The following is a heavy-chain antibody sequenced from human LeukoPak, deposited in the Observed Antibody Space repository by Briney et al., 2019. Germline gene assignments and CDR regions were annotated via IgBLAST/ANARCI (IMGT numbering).Heavy chain of an antibody. D-gene: IGHD3-9*01. Sequence: ASVKVSCKVSGYTLTELSMHWVRQAPGKGLEWMGGFDPEDGETIYAQKFQGRVTMTEDTSTDTAYMELSSLRSEDTAVYYCATGYHYDILTGYYYYGMDAWGKGTTVTVSS. CDR1: GYTLTELS. V-gene: IGHV1-24*01. CDR2: FDPEDGET. J-gene: IGHJ6*04. CDR3: ATGYHYDILTGYYYYGMDA.